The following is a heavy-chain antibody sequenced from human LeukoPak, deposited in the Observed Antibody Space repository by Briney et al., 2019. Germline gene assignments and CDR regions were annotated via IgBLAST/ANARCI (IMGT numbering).Heavy chain of an antibody. V-gene: IGHV4-39*01. CDR2: IYYSGST. D-gene: IGHD3-10*01. CDR3: ASLYYYGSGSYRAFDI. Sequence: PSETLSLTCTVSGGSISSSSYYWGWIRQPPGKGLEWIGSIYYSGSTYYNPSLKSRVTISVDTSKNQFSLKLSSVTAADTAVYYCASLYYYGSGSYRAFDIWGQGTMVTVS. J-gene: IGHJ3*02. CDR1: GGSISSSSYY.